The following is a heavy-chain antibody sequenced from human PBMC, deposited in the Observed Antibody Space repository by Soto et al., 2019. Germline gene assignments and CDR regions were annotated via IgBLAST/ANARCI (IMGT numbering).Heavy chain of an antibody. CDR3: ARERKGEVTAPGGYYYGMDV. J-gene: IGHJ6*02. CDR1: GYTSTSYY. D-gene: IGHD2-21*02. CDR2: INPSGGST. V-gene: IGHV1-46*01. Sequence: GASVKVSCKASGYTSTSYYMHWVRQAPGQGLEWMGIINPSGGSTSYAQKFQGRVTMTRDTSTSTVYMELSSLRSEDTAVYYCARERKGEVTAPGGYYYGMDVWGQGTTVTVSS.